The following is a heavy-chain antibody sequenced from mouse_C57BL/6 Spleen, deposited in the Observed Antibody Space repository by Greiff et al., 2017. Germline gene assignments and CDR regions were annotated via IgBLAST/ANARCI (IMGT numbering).Heavy chain of an antibody. Sequence: VKLVESGPGLVQPSQSLSITCTVSGFSLTSYGVHWVRQSPGKGLEWLGVIWSGGSTDYNAAFISRLSISKDNSKSQVFFKMNSLQADDTAIYYCARNTHYYGSSYRYFDVWGTGTTVTVSS. CDR1: GFSLTSYG. CDR2: IWSGGST. V-gene: IGHV2-2*01. J-gene: IGHJ1*03. D-gene: IGHD1-1*01. CDR3: ARNTHYYGSSYRYFDV.